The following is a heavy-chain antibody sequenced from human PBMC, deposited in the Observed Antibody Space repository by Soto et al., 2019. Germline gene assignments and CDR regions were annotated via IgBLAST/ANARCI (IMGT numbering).Heavy chain of an antibody. CDR1: GGSISSYY. CDR2: IYTSGST. V-gene: IGHV4-4*07. D-gene: IGHD6-13*01. J-gene: IGHJ6*02. Sequence: SETLSLTCTVSGGSISSYYWSWIRQPAGKGLEWIGRIYTSGSTNYNPSLKSRVTMSVDTSKNQFSLKLSSVTAADTAVYYCARDRWYSSSWYREFIQRNYGMGVWGQGTTVTVSS. CDR3: ARDRWYSSSWYREFIQRNYGMGV.